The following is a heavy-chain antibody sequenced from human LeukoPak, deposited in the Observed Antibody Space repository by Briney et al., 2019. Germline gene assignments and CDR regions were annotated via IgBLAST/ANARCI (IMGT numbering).Heavy chain of an antibody. Sequence: SETLSLTCAVYGGSFSGYYWSWLRQPPGKGLEWIGEINHSGSTNYNPSLKSRVTISVDTSKDQFSLKLSSVTAADTAVYYCARFPVDYYFDYWGQGTLVTVSS. CDR3: ARFPVDYYFDY. D-gene: IGHD5-12*01. CDR1: GGSFSGYY. V-gene: IGHV4-34*01. CDR2: INHSGST. J-gene: IGHJ4*02.